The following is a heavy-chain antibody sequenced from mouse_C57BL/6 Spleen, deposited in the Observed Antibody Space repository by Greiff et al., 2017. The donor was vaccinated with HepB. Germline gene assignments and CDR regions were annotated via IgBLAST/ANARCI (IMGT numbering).Heavy chain of an antibody. CDR3: ARSESNYPYFDY. D-gene: IGHD2-5*01. CDR1: GYAFSSYW. J-gene: IGHJ2*01. Sequence: QVQLKESGAELVKPGASVKISCKASGYAFSSYWMNWVKQRPGKGLEWIGQIYPGDGDTNYNGKFKGKATLTADKSSSTAYMQLSSLTSEDSAVYFCARSESNYPYFDYWGQGTTLTVSS. V-gene: IGHV1-80*01. CDR2: IYPGDGDT.